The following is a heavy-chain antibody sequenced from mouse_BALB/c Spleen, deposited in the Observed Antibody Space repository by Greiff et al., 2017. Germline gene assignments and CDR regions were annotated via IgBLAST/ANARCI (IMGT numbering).Heavy chain of an antibody. D-gene: IGHD3-2*01. V-gene: IGHV5-4*02. CDR3: ASPQTARAMDY. CDR2: ISDGGSYT. J-gene: IGHJ4*01. CDR1: GFTFSDYY. Sequence: EVQLVESGGGLVKPGGSLKLSCAASGFTFSDYYMYWVRQTPEKRLEWVATISDGGSYTYYPDSVKGRFTISRDNAKNNLYLQMSSLKSEDTAMYYCASPQTARAMDYWGQGTSVTVSS.